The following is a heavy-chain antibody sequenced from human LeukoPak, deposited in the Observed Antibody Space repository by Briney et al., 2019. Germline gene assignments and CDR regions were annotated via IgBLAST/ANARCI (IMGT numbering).Heavy chain of an antibody. Sequence: SETLSLTCTVSGDSISTASYYWGWVRQPPGKGQEWIGSIYYRGSSFYNPSLQSRVTISVDTSKNQFSLNLNSVTAADTAIYYCARDVSEWFDPWGQGTLVTVSS. J-gene: IGHJ5*02. CDR3: ARDVSEWFDP. CDR1: GDSISTASYY. CDR2: IYYRGSS. V-gene: IGHV4-39*07.